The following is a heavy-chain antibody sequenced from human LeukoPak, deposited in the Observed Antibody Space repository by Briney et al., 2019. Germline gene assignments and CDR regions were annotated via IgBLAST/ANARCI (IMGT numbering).Heavy chain of an antibody. J-gene: IGHJ5*02. D-gene: IGHD4-17*01. Sequence: SETLSLTCTVSGGSISSGSYYWSWIRQPAGKGLEWIGRIYTSGSTNYNPSLKSRVTISVDTSKNQFSLKLSSVTAADTAVYYCARALGSEAVDDYGDYDWFDPWGQGTLVTVSS. CDR1: GGSISSGSYY. CDR3: ARALGSEAVDDYGDYDWFDP. CDR2: IYTSGST. V-gene: IGHV4-61*02.